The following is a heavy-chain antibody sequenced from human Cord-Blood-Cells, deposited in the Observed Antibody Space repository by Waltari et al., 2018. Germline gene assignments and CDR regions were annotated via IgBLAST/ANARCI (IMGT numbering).Heavy chain of an antibody. CDR1: GYTFTGYY. V-gene: IGHV1-2*02. J-gene: IGHJ4*02. CDR3: ARDAPKLTGDLNFDY. CDR2: INPNRGGT. D-gene: IGHD7-27*01. Sequence: QVQLVQSGAEVKKPGASVKVSCKASGYTFTGYYMHWVRQAPGQGLEWMGWINPNRGGTNYAQKFQGRVTMTRDTSISTAYMELSRLRSDDTAVYYCARDAPKLTGDLNFDYWGQGTLVTVSS.